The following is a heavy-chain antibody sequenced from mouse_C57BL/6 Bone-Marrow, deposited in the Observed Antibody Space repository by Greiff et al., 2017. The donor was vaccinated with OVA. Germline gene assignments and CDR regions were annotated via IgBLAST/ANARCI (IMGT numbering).Heavy chain of an antibody. Sequence: LQESGAELVKPGASVKISCKASGYEFSSYWRNWVKQRTGKGLEGSGKMYPGDGDTNYNRKCKSKATLTANKSSNTAYMQLNSLTSEYSAVYFCARYTTVIADYAMDYWGQGTSVTVSS. CDR3: ARYTTVIADYAMDY. V-gene: IGHV1-80*01. D-gene: IGHD1-3*01. J-gene: IGHJ4*01. CDR1: GYEFSSYW. CDR2: MYPGDGDT.